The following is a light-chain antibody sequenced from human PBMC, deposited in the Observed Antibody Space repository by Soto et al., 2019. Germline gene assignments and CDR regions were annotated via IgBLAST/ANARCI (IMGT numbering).Light chain of an antibody. Sequence: QSALTQPASVSGSPEQSITISCTGTSSDVGGYNYVSWYQQHPGKSPKLMIYDVSNRPSGVSNRFSGSKSGNTAYLTISGLQAEDEADYYCGSYTTSGSLVFGGGTKLTV. CDR2: DVS. CDR3: GSYTTSGSLV. J-gene: IGLJ2*01. CDR1: SSDVGGYNY. V-gene: IGLV2-14*01.